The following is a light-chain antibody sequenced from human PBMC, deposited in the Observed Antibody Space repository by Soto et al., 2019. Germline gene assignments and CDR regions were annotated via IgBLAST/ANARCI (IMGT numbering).Light chain of an antibody. CDR1: QAISTY. V-gene: IGKV1-27*01. CDR2: AAS. J-gene: IGKJ1*01. CDR3: QKYNRAPPT. Sequence: DIQMTQSPTSLSASIGDRVTITCRASQAISTYLAWYQQKPGKVPSLLIYAASTLQSGVPSRLSGSGTGTDFTLTISSLQPEDVGTYYCQKYNRAPPTFGPGTKVDIK.